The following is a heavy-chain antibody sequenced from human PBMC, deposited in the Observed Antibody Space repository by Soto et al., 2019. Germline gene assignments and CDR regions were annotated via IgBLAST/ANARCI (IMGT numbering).Heavy chain of an antibody. CDR2: IIPIFGTA. CDR3: ARETDYDFWSGYYSRRTLGY. Sequence: ASVKVSCKASGGTFSSYAISWVRQAPGQGLEWMGGIIPIFGTANYAQKFQGRVTITADASTSTAYMELSRLRSDDTAVYYCARETDYDFWSGYYSRRTLGYWGQGTLVTVSS. CDR1: GGTFSSYA. D-gene: IGHD3-3*01. J-gene: IGHJ4*02. V-gene: IGHV1-69*13.